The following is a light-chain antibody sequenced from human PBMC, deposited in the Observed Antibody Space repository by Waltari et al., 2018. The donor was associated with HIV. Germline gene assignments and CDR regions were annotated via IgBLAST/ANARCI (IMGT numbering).Light chain of an antibody. CDR3: CSYAGSYPSV. CDR1: SSDVGRYNY. J-gene: IGLJ1*01. CDR2: DVS. Sequence: QSALTQPRSVSGSPGQSVTISCTGTSSDVGRYNYVSWYQHHPGKAPKLMIYDVSKGPSVVPDGFAGSKSGNTASLTISGLQAEDEAAYYCCSYAGSYPSVFGAGTEVTVL. V-gene: IGLV2-11*01.